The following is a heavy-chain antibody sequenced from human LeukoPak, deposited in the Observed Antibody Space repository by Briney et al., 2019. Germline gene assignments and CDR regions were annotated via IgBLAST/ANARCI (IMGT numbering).Heavy chain of an antibody. V-gene: IGHV1-69*04. CDR1: GGTFSSYA. J-gene: IGHJ4*02. Sequence: GASVKVSCKASGGTFSSYAISWVRQAPGQGLEWMGRIIPILGIANYAQKFQGRVTITADKSTSTAYMELSSLRSEDTAVYYCAPSISSSSLDYWGQGTLVTVSS. D-gene: IGHD6-13*01. CDR3: APSISSSSLDY. CDR2: IIPILGIA.